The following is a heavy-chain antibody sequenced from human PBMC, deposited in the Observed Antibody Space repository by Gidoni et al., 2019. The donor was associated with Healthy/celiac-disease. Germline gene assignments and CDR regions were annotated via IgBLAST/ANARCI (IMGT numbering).Heavy chain of an antibody. Sequence: QVQLVQSGAEVKKPGSSVKVSCKASGGTFSSYAISWVRQAPGQGLEWMGGIIPIFGTANYAQKFQGRVTITADKSTSTAYMELSSLRSEDTAVYYCARQFPSGGYDSGYYYYMDVWGKGTTVTVSS. D-gene: IGHD5-12*01. V-gene: IGHV1-69*06. CDR1: GGTFSSYA. J-gene: IGHJ6*03. CDR3: ARQFPSGGYDSGYYYYMDV. CDR2: IIPIFGTA.